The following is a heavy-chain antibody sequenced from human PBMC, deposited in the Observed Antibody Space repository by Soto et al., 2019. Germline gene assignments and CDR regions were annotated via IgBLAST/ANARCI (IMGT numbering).Heavy chain of an antibody. V-gene: IGHV4-4*07. Sequence: KTSETLSLTCTVSGGSISNYYWTWIRQPAGKGLEWIGRIYTSGSTNYNPSLKSRVTMSVDTYKNQFSLKLSSVTAADTALYYCARQTTYSSCWYDYWGHGTLVTVSS. J-gene: IGHJ5*01. CDR1: GGSISNYY. D-gene: IGHD6-6*01. CDR3: ARQTTYSSCWYDY. CDR2: IYTSGST.